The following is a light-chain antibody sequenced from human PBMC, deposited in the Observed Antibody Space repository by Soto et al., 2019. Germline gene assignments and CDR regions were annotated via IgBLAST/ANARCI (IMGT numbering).Light chain of an antibody. Sequence: NHMTHSPSSLSSSVGDRVTITCRASQSISSYLNWYQQKPGKAPKLLIYAASSLQSGVPSRFSGSGSGTDFTLTISSLQPEDFATYYCQQSYSTPITFGQGTRLEIK. J-gene: IGKJ5*01. CDR1: QSISSY. CDR3: QQSYSTPIT. CDR2: AAS. V-gene: IGKV1-39*01.